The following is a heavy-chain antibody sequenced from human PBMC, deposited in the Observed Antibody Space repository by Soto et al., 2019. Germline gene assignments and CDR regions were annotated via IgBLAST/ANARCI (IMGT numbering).Heavy chain of an antibody. V-gene: IGHV4-34*01. J-gene: IGHJ3*02. CDR3: ARVERGTATTVVDAFDI. CDR2: MSHSGGT. D-gene: IGHD1-1*01. CDR1: GGFVSSGSYY. Sequence: QVQLQQWGAGLLKPSETLSLTCAVYGGFVSSGSYYWSWIRQPPGKGLEWIGEMSHSGGTHFNPSLKSRVTISVDTSKNQCSLKLSCVPAADTALYYCARVERGTATTVVDAFDIWGPGTMVTVSS.